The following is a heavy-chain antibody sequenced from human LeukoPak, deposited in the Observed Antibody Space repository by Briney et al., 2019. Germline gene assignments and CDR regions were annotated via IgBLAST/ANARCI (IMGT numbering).Heavy chain of an antibody. CDR1: GFPFSSYS. J-gene: IGHJ3*02. CDR3: ARDPPLRYFDWLLHDDAFDI. CDR2: ISSSSSYI. Sequence: GGSLRLSCAASGFPFSSYSMNWVRQAPGKGLEWVSSISSSSSYIYYADSVKGRFTISRDNAKNSLYLQMNSLRAEDTAVYYCARDPPLRYFDWLLHDDAFDIWGQGTMVTVSS. D-gene: IGHD3-9*01. V-gene: IGHV3-21*01.